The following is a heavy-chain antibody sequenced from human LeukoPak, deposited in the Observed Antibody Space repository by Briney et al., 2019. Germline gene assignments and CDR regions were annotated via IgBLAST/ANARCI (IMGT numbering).Heavy chain of an antibody. CDR3: AREGIAAAGRYMDV. Sequence: SETLSLTCTVSGGSISSYYWSWIRQPPGKGLEWIGYIYYSGSTNYNPSLTSRVTISVDTSKNQFSLKLSSVTAADTAVYYCAREGIAAAGRYMDVWGKGTTVTISS. J-gene: IGHJ6*03. CDR1: GGSISSYY. D-gene: IGHD6-13*01. V-gene: IGHV4-59*01. CDR2: IYYSGST.